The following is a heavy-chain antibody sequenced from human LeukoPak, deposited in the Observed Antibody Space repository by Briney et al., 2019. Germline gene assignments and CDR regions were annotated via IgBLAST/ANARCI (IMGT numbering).Heavy chain of an antibody. CDR1: GDSISTGSYF. D-gene: IGHD6-13*01. Sequence: SETLSLTCTVSGDSISTGSYFWSWIRQPAGKGLEWIGRIYTSGSTNYNPSLKSRVTMSVDTSKNQFSLKLSSVTAADTAVYYCARDGTAGTYYYYMDVWGKGTTVTISS. CDR3: ARDGTAGTYYYYMDV. V-gene: IGHV4-61*02. J-gene: IGHJ6*03. CDR2: IYTSGST.